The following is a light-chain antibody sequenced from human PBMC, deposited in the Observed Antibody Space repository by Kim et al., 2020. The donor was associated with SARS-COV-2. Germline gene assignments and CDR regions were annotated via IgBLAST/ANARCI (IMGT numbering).Light chain of an antibody. Sequence: QSVLTQPPSVSAAPGQKVTISCSGDTSIIGPNFVSWYQHLPGAAPKLLIYANSERSSGIPARFSGAKSATSATLDIAGLQTGDEADYYCATWDIRLGLAVFGGGTKLTVL. CDR2: ANS. V-gene: IGLV1-51*01. CDR3: ATWDIRLGLAV. J-gene: IGLJ2*01. CDR1: TSIIGPNF.